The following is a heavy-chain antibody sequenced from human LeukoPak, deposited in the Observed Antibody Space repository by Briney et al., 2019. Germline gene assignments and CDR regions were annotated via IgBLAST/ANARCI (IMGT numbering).Heavy chain of an antibody. D-gene: IGHD3-9*01. CDR2: IIPIFGTA. CDR3: ARGLSFGRINYDILTGSLDY. CDR1: GGTFSSYA. Sequence: GASVKVSCKASGGTFSSYAISWVRQAPGQGLEWMGGIIPIFGTANYAQKFQGRVTITADKSTSTAYMELSSLRSEDTAVYYCARGLSFGRINYDILTGSLDYWGQGTLVTVSS. J-gene: IGHJ4*02. V-gene: IGHV1-69*06.